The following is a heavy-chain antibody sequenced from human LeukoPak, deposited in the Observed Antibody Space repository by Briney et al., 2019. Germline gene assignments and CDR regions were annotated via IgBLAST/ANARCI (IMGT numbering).Heavy chain of an antibody. J-gene: IGHJ4*02. V-gene: IGHV3-7*01. CDR3: ARSLRGYSYGS. CDR2: IKQDGSEK. D-gene: IGHD5-18*01. CDR1: GFTFSNYW. Sequence: GGSLRLSCAASGFTFSNYWVSWVRQAPGKGLEWVANIKQDGSEKYYVDSVKGRFTISRDNAKNSLYLQMNSMRAEDTAVYYCARSLRGYSYGSGGQGTLVTVSS.